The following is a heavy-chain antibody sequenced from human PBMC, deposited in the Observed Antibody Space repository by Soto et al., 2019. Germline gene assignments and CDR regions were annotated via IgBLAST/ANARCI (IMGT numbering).Heavy chain of an antibody. Sequence: QITLKESGPTLVKPTQTLTLTCTFSGFSLSTSGVGVGWIRQPPAKALEWLALIYWDDDKRYSPSLKSRLTITKDTSKNQVVLTMTNMDPVDTATYYCAHRPSYCSGGSCYSGFDYWGQGTLVTVSS. CDR1: GFSLSTSGVG. V-gene: IGHV2-5*02. CDR2: IYWDDDK. J-gene: IGHJ4*02. CDR3: AHRPSYCSGGSCYSGFDY. D-gene: IGHD2-15*01.